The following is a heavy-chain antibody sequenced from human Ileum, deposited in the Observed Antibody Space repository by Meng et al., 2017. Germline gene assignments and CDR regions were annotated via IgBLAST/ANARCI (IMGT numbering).Heavy chain of an antibody. CDR3: PRGGHDSSGYYSFDY. CDR2: INHSGST. D-gene: IGHD3-22*01. Sequence: QGYPQQWGGGRLKPSGTLSLPCAGYGGSFSGYYWSWIRPPPGKGLEWIGEINHSGSTNYHPSLKSRVTISVDTSKNQFSLKLSSVTAADTAVYYCPRGGHDSSGYYSFDYWGQGTLVTVSS. V-gene: IGHV4-34*01. J-gene: IGHJ4*02. CDR1: GGSFSGYY.